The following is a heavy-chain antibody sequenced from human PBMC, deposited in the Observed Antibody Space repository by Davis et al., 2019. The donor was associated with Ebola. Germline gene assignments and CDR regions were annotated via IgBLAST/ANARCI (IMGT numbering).Heavy chain of an antibody. V-gene: IGHV3-21*01. D-gene: IGHD6-19*01. CDR1: GFTFSSYS. J-gene: IGHJ4*02. CDR3: ARPGAGSGWYYFDY. CDR2: ISSSSSYI. Sequence: GESLKTSCAAPGFTFSSYSMNWVRQAPGKGLEWVSSISSSSSYIYYADSVKGRFTISRDNAKNSLYLQMNSLRAEDTAVYYCARPGAGSGWYYFDYWGQGTLVTVSS.